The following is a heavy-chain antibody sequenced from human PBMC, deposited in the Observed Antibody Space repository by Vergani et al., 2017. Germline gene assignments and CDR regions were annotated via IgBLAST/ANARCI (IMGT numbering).Heavy chain of an antibody. CDR1: GFTFSSYS. D-gene: IGHD3-16*01. CDR3: ATDRRGPSYYYYGMDV. Sequence: EVRLVESGGGLVQPGGSLRLSCAASGFTFSSYSMNWVRQAPGKGLEWVSYISSSSSTIYYADSVKGRFTISRDNAKNSLYLQMNSLRAEDTAVYYCATDRRGPSYYYYGMDVWGQGTTVTVSS. V-gene: IGHV3-48*01. CDR2: ISSSSSTI. J-gene: IGHJ6*02.